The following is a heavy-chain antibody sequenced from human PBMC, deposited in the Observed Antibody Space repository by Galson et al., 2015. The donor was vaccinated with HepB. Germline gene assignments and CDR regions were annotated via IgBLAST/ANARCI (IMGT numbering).Heavy chain of an antibody. CDR3: ARDPAYCSSTSCYGRAFDI. J-gene: IGHJ3*02. D-gene: IGHD2-2*01. CDR2: ISSSSSTI. CDR1: GFTFSSYS. Sequence: SLRLSCAASGFTFSSYSMNWVRQAPGKGLEWVSYISSSSSTIYYADSVKGRFTIFRDNAKNSLYPQMNSLRDEDTAVYYCARDPAYCSSTSCYGRAFDIWGQGTMVTVSS. V-gene: IGHV3-48*02.